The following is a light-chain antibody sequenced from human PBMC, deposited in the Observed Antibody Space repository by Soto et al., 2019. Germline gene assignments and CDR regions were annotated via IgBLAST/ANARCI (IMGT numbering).Light chain of an antibody. V-gene: IGLV1-40*01. CDR2: GNS. CDR3: QSYDSSLSGWV. Sequence: QSVLTQPPSVSGAPGQRVTISCTESSSNIGAGYDVHWYQQLPGTAPKLLIYGNSNRPSGVPDRFSGSKSGTSASLAITGLQDEDGADSYCQSYDSSLSGWVFGGGTKVTVL. J-gene: IGLJ3*02. CDR1: SSNIGAGYD.